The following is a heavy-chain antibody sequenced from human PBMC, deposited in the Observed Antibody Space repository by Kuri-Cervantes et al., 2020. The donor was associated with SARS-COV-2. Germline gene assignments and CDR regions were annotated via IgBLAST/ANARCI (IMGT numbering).Heavy chain of an antibody. CDR1: GGSISNSNW. Sequence: SETLSLTCAVSGGSISNSNWWSWVRQPPGKGLEWIGEIYHSGSTNYNPSLKSRVTISVDKSKNQFSLKLSSVTAADTAVYCCAREGIAVAGHYYGMDVWGQGTTVTVSS. J-gene: IGHJ6*02. CDR2: IYHSGST. D-gene: IGHD6-19*01. CDR3: AREGIAVAGHYYGMDV. V-gene: IGHV4-4*01.